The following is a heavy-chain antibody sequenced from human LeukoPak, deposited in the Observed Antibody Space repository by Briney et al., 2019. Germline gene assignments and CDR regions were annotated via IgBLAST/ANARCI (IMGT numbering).Heavy chain of an antibody. J-gene: IGHJ4*02. CDR2: IYYSGST. V-gene: IGHV4-59*08. D-gene: IGHD3-22*01. CDR1: GGSISSYY. CDR3: ARLGDDSSGYYPYYFDY. Sequence: SETLSLTCTVSGGSISSYYWSWIRQPPGKGLEWIGYIYYSGSTNYNPSLKSRVTISVDTSKNQFSLKLSSVTAADTAVYYCARLGDDSSGYYPYYFDYWGQGTLVTVSS.